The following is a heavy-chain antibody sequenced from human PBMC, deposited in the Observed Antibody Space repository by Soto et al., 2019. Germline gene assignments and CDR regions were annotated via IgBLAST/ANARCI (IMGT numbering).Heavy chain of an antibody. J-gene: IGHJ4*02. V-gene: IGHV3-23*01. CDR3: ANSDRGGSGNSNF. CDR1: GFAFITYA. CDR2: ISGSGDRT. Sequence: EVQRLESGGGLVQPGGSLRLSCAASGFAFITYAMDWVRQVPGKGLEWVSSISGSGDRTYYADSVKGRFTISRDNSENTLYLEMNSLRAEDTAVYYCANSDRGGSGNSNFWGQGTLVTVSS. D-gene: IGHD3-10*01.